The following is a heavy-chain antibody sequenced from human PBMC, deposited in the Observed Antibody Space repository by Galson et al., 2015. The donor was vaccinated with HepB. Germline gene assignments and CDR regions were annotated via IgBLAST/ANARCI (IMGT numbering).Heavy chain of an antibody. V-gene: IGHV4-4*07. D-gene: IGHD2-15*01. CDR2: IYTSGST. J-gene: IGHJ6*02. CDR1: GGSISSYY. Sequence: SETLSLTCTVSGGSISSYYWSWIRQPAGKGLEWIGRIYTSGSTNYNPSLKSRVTMSVDTSKNQFSLKLSSVTAADTAVYYCAREVVVVAAAFYYYYGMDVWGQGTTVTVSS. CDR3: AREVVVVAAAFYYYYGMDV.